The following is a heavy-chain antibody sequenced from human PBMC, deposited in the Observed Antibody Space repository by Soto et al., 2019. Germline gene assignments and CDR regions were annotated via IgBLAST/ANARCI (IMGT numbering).Heavy chain of an antibody. CDR3: ARRYGSGFDY. V-gene: IGHV4-61*05. CDR2: IYYSGST. CDR1: GGSISSSSYY. D-gene: IGHD3-10*01. J-gene: IGHJ4*02. Sequence: PSETLSLTCTVSGGSISSSSYYWSWIRQPPGKGLEWIGYIYYSGSTNYNPSLKSRVTISVDTSKNQFSLKLSSVTAADTAVYYCARRYGSGFDYWGQGTLVPVSS.